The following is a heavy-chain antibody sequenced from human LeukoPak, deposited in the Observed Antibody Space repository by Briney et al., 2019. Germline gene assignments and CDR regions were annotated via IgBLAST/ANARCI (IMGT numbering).Heavy chain of an antibody. D-gene: IGHD2-2*01. Sequence: GASVKVSCKASGYTFTSYAMHWVRQAPGQRLEWMGWINAGNGNTKYSQKFQGGVTITRDTSASTAYMELSSLRSEDTAVYYCARDPRYCSSTSCYDGGLWFDPWGQGTLVTVSS. CDR2: INAGNGNT. V-gene: IGHV1-3*01. CDR1: GYTFTSYA. CDR3: ARDPRYCSSTSCYDGGLWFDP. J-gene: IGHJ5*02.